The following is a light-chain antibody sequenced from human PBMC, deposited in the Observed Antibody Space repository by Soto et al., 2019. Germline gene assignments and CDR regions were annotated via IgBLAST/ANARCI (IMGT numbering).Light chain of an antibody. CDR1: QSISIW. Sequence: DIQMTQSPSTLSASVGDRVTINCPASQSISIWLAWYQQKPGKAPKLLIYKASTLKSGVPSRFSGSGSGTEFTLTISSLQPDDFATYYCQQYNSYSFGQGTKVDIK. V-gene: IGKV1-5*03. J-gene: IGKJ1*01. CDR3: QQYNSYS. CDR2: KAS.